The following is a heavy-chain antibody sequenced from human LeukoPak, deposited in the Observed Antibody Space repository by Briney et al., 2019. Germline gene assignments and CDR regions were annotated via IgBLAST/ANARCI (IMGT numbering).Heavy chain of an antibody. CDR3: AGDGLPYYNFWSGYPY. J-gene: IGHJ4*02. CDR1: GFIFDNYG. V-gene: IGHV3-20*04. Sequence: PGGSLRLSCVASGFIFDNYGLSWVRQVPGKGLEWVCGINWNGDSTGYVDSVKGRFTISRDNAKNSLYLQMNSLRAEDTAFYYCAGDGLPYYNFWSGYPYWGQGILVTVSS. D-gene: IGHD3-3*01. CDR2: INWNGDST.